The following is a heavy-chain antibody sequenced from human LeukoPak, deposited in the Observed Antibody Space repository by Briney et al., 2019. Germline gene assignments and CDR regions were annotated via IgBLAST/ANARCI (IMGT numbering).Heavy chain of an antibody. CDR2: FIPIFGTA. V-gene: IGHV1-69*13. D-gene: IGHD5-24*01. CDR1: GGTFSSYA. CDR3: ARDYIMATIIPRRYYYGMDV. J-gene: IGHJ6*02. Sequence: SVKVSCKASGGTFSSYAISWVRQAPGQGLEWMGGFIPIFGTANYAQKFQGRVTITADESTSTAYMELSSLRSEDTAVYYCARDYIMATIIPRRYYYGMDVWGQGTTVTVSS.